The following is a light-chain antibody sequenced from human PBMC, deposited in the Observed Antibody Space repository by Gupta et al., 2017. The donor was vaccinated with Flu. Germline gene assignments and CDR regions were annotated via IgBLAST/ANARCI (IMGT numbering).Light chain of an antibody. CDR3: TSYTNAPNPVV. V-gene: IGLV2-14*01. CDR1: NSDAGGYNY. CDR2: EVR. J-gene: IGLJ2*01. Sequence: QSALTQPASVSGSPGQSITISCTGTNSDAGGYNYVSWYQQHPGKAPKLMIFEVRNRPSGVSHRFSGSKSGNTASLTISGLQAEDEADYYCTSYTNAPNPVVFGGGTKLTVL.